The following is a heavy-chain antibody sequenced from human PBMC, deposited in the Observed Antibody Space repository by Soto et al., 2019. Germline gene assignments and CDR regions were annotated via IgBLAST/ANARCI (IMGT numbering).Heavy chain of an antibody. CDR2: ISAYNGNT. J-gene: IGHJ5*02. V-gene: IGHV1-18*01. D-gene: IGHD6-6*01. CDR1: RYTFTSYG. Sequence: ASVKVSSKASRYTFTSYGISWVRQAPGQGLEWMGWISAYNGNTNYAQKLQGRVTMTTDTSTSTAYMELRSLRSDDTAVYYCAREIAARYNWFDPWGQGTLVTVSS. CDR3: AREIAARYNWFDP.